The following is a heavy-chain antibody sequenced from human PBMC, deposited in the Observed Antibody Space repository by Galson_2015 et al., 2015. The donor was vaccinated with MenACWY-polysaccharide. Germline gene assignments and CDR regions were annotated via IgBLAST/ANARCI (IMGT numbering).Heavy chain of an antibody. CDR2: ISSSGGST. Sequence: SLRLSCAASGFSLGSSAMTWVRQAPGTGLEWVSLISSSGGSTYYAESVTGRFTISRDNFKNTLFLQMNSLRAGDTAIYYCAKVDGPGDFYGLDRWGQGAPVLVSS. D-gene: IGHD3-10*01. CDR3: AKVDGPGDFYGLDR. J-gene: IGHJ5*02. V-gene: IGHV3-23*01. CDR1: GFSLGSSA.